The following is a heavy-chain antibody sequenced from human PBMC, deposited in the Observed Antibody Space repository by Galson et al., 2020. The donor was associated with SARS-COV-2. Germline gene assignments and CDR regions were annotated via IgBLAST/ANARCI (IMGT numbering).Heavy chain of an antibody. CDR1: GGSISSYY. CDR2: IYYSGST. J-gene: IGHJ6*03. CDR3: ARSDQAYYDFWSGYHTSCYMDV. V-gene: IGHV4-59*01. Sequence: SETLSLTCTVSGGSISSYYWSWIRQPPGKGLEWIGYIYYSGSTNYNPSLKSRVTISVDTSKNQFSLKLSSVTAADTAVYYCARSDQAYYDFWSGYHTSCYMDVWGKGTTVTVSS. D-gene: IGHD3-3*01.